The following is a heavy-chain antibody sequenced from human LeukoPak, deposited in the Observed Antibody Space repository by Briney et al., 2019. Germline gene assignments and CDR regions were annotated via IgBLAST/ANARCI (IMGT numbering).Heavy chain of an antibody. CDR2: IRGTPYGGTT. Sequence: GGSLRLFCAASGFTFSDYAMSWFRQAPGKGLEWVALIRGTPYGGTTEYAASVKGRFTISRDDSNSIAYLQMNSLKTEDTAVYYCTRAGKPPYFDYWGQGTLVIVSS. J-gene: IGHJ4*02. V-gene: IGHV3-49*03. CDR1: GFTFSDYA. CDR3: TRAGKPPYFDY.